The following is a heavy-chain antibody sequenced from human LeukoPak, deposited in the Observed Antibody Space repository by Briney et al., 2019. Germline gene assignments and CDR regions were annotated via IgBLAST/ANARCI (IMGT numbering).Heavy chain of an antibody. CDR2: FDPEDGET. J-gene: IGHJ4*02. CDR1: GYTLTELS. CDR3: ATDCSSTSCYLGGFDY. D-gene: IGHD2-2*01. Sequence: GASVKVSCKVSGYTLTELSMHWVRQAPGKGLEWMGGFDPEDGETIYAQKFQGRVTMTEDTSTDSAYMELSSLRSEDTAVYYCATDCSSTSCYLGGFDYWGQGTLVTVSS. V-gene: IGHV1-24*01.